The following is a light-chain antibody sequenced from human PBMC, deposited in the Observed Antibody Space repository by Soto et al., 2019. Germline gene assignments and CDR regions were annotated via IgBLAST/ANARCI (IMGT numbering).Light chain of an antibody. CDR2: GAS. V-gene: IGKV1-9*01. CDR1: QGVRSY. Sequence: IQLTQSPSSLSASVGDRVTITCRASQGVRSYLAWFQQRPGKAPKLLIFGASTLQNGVPARFSGGGFGTEFTLTISSLQSEDFAVYYCQQYNNWLRTFGHGTKVDIK. CDR3: QQYNNWLRT. J-gene: IGKJ1*01.